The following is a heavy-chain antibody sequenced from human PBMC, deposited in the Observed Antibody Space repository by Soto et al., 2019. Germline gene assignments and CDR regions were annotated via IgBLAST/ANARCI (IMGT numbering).Heavy chain of an antibody. Sequence: QVQLQESGPGLVKPSETLSLTCTVSGDSISRYYWSWIRLSPGKGLEWIGYIYYSGETNYNPSVKSRVTISVDRTQNQFSLTLSSVTAADTAVYYCARDHGGEFLKGSGMDVWGQGTTVTVSS. CDR3: ARDHGGEFLKGSGMDV. CDR2: IYYSGET. D-gene: IGHD3-10*01. V-gene: IGHV4-59*01. CDR1: GDSISRYY. J-gene: IGHJ6*02.